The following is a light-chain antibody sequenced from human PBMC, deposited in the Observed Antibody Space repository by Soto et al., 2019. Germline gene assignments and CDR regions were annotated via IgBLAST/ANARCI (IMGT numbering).Light chain of an antibody. V-gene: IGKV4-1*01. Sequence: DIVMTQSPDSLAVSLGERATINCKSSQSVLSTSKKKSCLAWYQQKPGQPPKLLVYWASTRESGVPDRFSGSGSGTDFPLTISSLQAEDVAVYYFQQYYDTPLTFGGGTKVEIK. CDR2: WAS. J-gene: IGKJ4*01. CDR3: QQYYDTPLT. CDR1: QSVLSTSKKKSC.